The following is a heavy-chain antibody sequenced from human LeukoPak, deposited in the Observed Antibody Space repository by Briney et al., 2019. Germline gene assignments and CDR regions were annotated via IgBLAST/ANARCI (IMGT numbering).Heavy chain of an antibody. J-gene: IGHJ4*02. CDR3: AKGVYSGSYYGHMVY. Sequence: GGSLRLSCAASGFSFDDYAMHWVRQAPGKGLEWVSGISWNSGSIGYADSVKGRFTISRDNAKNSLYLQMNSLTTEDTALYYYAKGVYSGSYYGHMVYWGQGTLVTVSS. CDR1: GFSFDDYA. D-gene: IGHD1-26*01. V-gene: IGHV3-9*01. CDR2: ISWNSGSI.